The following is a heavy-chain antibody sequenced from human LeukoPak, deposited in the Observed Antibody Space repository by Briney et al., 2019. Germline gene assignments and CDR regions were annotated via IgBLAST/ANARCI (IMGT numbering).Heavy chain of an antibody. V-gene: IGHV4-39*01. Sequence: PSETLSLTCTVSDASVSSSGFHWGWIRQPLGKGLEWIGTMSYTGPTYYNPSLQSRVIISLDTSKNQLSLRLSSVTAADTAVYYCARRLDVAGGWFDHWGQGTLVTASS. CDR2: MSYTGPT. J-gene: IGHJ5*02. CDR3: ARRLDVAGGWFDH. CDR1: DASVSSSGFH. D-gene: IGHD2-15*01.